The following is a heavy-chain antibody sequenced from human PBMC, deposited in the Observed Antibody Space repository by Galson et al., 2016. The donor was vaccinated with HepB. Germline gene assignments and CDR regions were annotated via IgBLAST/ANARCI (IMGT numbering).Heavy chain of an antibody. V-gene: IGHV4-59*01. CDR1: GGSISSYY. J-gene: IGHJ4*02. Sequence: LSLTCSVSGGSISSYYWSWIRQPPGKGLEWIGFIYYSGSTNYNPSLRSRVTISLDTSKSQFSLKLSSVTAADTAVYYCASITLAGPGGFDFWGQGTLVTVSS. D-gene: IGHD1-14*01. CDR2: IYYSGST. CDR3: ASITLAGPGGFDF.